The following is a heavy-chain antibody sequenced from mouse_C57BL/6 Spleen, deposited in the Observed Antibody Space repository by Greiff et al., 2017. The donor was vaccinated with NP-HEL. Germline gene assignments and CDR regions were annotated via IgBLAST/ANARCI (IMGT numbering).Heavy chain of an antibody. CDR3: ARRDYSNLGD. Sequence: VQLQQPGAELVRPGTSVKLSCKASGYTFTSYWMHWVKQRPGQGLEWIGVIDPSDSYTNYKQTFKGKATLPVDTSSSTAYMQLSSLTSEDSAVYYCARRDYSNLGDWGQGTLVTVSA. D-gene: IGHD2-5*01. J-gene: IGHJ3*01. CDR1: GYTFTSYW. V-gene: IGHV1-59*01. CDR2: IDPSDSYT.